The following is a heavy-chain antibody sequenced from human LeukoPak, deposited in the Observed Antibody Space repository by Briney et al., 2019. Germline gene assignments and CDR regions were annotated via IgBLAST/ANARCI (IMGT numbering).Heavy chain of an antibody. CDR1: GYTFTGYY. D-gene: IGHD5-12*01. Sequence: ASVKVPCKASGYTFTGYYMHWVRQAPGQGLEWMGWINPNSGGTNYAQKFQGWVTMTRDTSISTAYMELSRLRSDDTAVYYCAREVATITLDYWGQGTLVTVSS. J-gene: IGHJ4*02. V-gene: IGHV1-2*04. CDR2: INPNSGGT. CDR3: AREVATITLDY.